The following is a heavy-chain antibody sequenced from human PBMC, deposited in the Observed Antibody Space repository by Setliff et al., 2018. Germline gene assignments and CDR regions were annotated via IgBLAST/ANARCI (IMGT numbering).Heavy chain of an antibody. CDR1: GFTFDDYA. CDR2: ISWNSGII. V-gene: IGHV3-9*01. J-gene: IGHJ5*02. CDR3: ATGQKGVLLWS. D-gene: IGHD3-10*01. Sequence: AGGSLRLSCAASGFTFDDYAMHWVRQAPGKGLEWVSGISWNSGIIGYVDSVKGRFTISRDNAKNSLYLQMNSLRAEDTAVYYCATGQKGVLLWSWGQGTLVTVSS.